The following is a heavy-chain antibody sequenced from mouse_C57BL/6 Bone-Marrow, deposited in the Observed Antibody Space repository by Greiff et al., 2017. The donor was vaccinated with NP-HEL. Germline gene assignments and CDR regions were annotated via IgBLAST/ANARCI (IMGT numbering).Heavy chain of an antibody. CDR2: IDPENGDT. CDR1: GFNIKDDY. J-gene: IGHJ1*03. V-gene: IGHV14-4*01. CDR3: TLITTVVATDWYFYV. Sequence: VQLKQSGAELVRPGASVKLSCTASGFNIKDDYMHWVKQRPEQGLEWIGWIDPENGDTEYASKFQGKATITADTSSNTAYLQLSSLTSEDTAVYYCTLITTVVATDWYFYVWGTGTTVTVSS. D-gene: IGHD1-1*01.